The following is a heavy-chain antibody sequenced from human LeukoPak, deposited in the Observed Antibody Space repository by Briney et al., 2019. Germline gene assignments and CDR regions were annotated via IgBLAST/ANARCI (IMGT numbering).Heavy chain of an antibody. V-gene: IGHV3-23*01. D-gene: IGHD3-10*01. CDR1: GFTFSNFA. J-gene: IGHJ4*02. Sequence: PGGSLRLSCAASGFTFSNFAMSWVRQAPGKGLECVSLISANGGATYYADSVKGRFTISRDNSKSTLYLQMNSLRADDTAVYYCAKASGSPYYFDYWGQGTPVTVSS. CDR2: ISANGGAT. CDR3: AKASGSPYYFDY.